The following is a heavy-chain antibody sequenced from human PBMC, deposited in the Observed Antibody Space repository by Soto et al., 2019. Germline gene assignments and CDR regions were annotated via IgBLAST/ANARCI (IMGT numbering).Heavy chain of an antibody. CDR3: ARDSSGGFWSGYYAYYYYYMDV. D-gene: IGHD3-3*01. V-gene: IGHV3-7*01. CDR1: GFTFSSYW. J-gene: IGHJ6*03. Sequence: PGGSLRLSCAASGFTFSSYWMSWVRQAPGKGLEWVANIKQDGSEKYYVDSVKGRFTISRDNAKNSLYLQMNSLRAEDTAVYYCARDSSGGFWSGYYAYYYYYMDVSGKGTTVTVSS. CDR2: IKQDGSEK.